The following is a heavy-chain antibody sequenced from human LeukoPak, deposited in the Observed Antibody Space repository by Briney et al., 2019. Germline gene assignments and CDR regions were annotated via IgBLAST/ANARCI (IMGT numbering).Heavy chain of an antibody. V-gene: IGHV5-51*01. Sequence: GESLKISCKGSGYNFDTYWIGWVRQMPGKGLEWMGIIYPGDSDTRYSPSFQGQVTISVDKSISTAYLQWSSLKASDTAVYYCARQGIVAVPHYWGQGTLVTVSS. CDR2: IYPGDSDT. J-gene: IGHJ4*02. CDR3: ARQGIVAVPHY. CDR1: GYNFDTYW. D-gene: IGHD1-26*01.